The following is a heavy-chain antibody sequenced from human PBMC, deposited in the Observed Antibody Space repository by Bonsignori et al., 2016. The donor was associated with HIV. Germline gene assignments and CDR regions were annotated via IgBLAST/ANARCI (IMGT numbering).Heavy chain of an antibody. Sequence: ASVKVSCKASGYTFTSYGISWVRQAPGQGLEWLGWISTYTADTNYAQRLQGRVTMTADTSTATAYMELRSLRSDDTAVYYCARGPYPHYAPVYWGQGTLVTVSS. V-gene: IGHV1-18*01. CDR1: GYTFTSYG. CDR2: ISTYTADT. J-gene: IGHJ4*02. D-gene: IGHD3-16*01. CDR3: ARGPYPHYAPVY.